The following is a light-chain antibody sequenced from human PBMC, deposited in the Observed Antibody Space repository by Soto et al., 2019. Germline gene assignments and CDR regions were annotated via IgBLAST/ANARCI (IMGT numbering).Light chain of an antibody. CDR1: SSNIGAGYD. J-gene: IGLJ3*02. Sequence: QSVLPQPPSVSGAPGQRVTISCTGSSSNIGAGYDVHWYQQLPGTAPKLLIYGDRYRPSGVPDRFSGSKSGTSVSLAITGLQAEDEADYHCQSYDSSLSSMVFGGRTKVTVL. V-gene: IGLV1-40*01. CDR2: GDR. CDR3: QSYDSSLSSMV.